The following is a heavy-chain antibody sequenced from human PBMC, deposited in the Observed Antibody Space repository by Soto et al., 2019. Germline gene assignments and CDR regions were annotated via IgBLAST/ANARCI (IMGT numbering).Heavy chain of an antibody. J-gene: IGHJ4*02. V-gene: IGHV1-46*01. Sequence: QVQLVQSGAEVKKPGASVKVSCKASGYTFTSYYMHWVRQAPGQGLEWMGIINPSGGGTSYTQKFQGRVTMNREKSTSTFYMEVSSLRSEDTAVHYLWIGVGRGYSYGFLEYWGPGTLVTVSS. CDR3: WIGVGRGYSYGFLEY. CDR2: INPSGGGT. D-gene: IGHD5-18*01. CDR1: GYTFTSYY.